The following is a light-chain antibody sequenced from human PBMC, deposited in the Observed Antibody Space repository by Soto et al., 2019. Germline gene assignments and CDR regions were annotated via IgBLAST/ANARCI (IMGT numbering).Light chain of an antibody. Sequence: DIVLTQSPATLSLSPGERATLSCRASQSVSSYLAWYQQKPGQAPRLLIYDASNRATGIPARFGGSGSGTDFTLTISSLEPEDFAVYYCQQRSNWPPLYTFGQGTKLEIK. CDR1: QSVSSY. V-gene: IGKV3-11*01. CDR2: DAS. J-gene: IGKJ2*01. CDR3: QQRSNWPPLYT.